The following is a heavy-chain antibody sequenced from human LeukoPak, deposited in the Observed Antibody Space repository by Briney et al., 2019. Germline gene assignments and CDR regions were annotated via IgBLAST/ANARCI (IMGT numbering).Heavy chain of an antibody. V-gene: IGHV1-2*02. CDR1: GYTFTGYY. J-gene: IGHJ4*02. CDR2: INPNSGAT. CDR3: ARSDYGSGLTFDY. Sequence: ASVKVSCKASGYTFTGYYMHWVRQAPGQGLEWIGWINPNSGATTYALQFQGRVTMTRDTSISTAYMELSRLRSDDTAVYYCARSDYGSGLTFDYWGQGTLVTVSS. D-gene: IGHD3-10*01.